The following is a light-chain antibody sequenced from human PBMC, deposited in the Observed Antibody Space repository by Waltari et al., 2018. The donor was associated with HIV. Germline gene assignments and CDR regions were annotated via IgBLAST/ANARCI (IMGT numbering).Light chain of an antibody. V-gene: IGKV3-15*01. J-gene: IGKJ2*01. CDR2: GAS. Sequence: TVVTQSPVSLSVSPGARAILSCRASQSLNNNLAWYQQKPGQSPRLLIYGASTRATDVPARFSAFGSGTDFNLTIGSLQSEDSAIYYCQQYNTWPYTLGQGTRL. CDR3: QQYNTWPYT. CDR1: QSLNNN.